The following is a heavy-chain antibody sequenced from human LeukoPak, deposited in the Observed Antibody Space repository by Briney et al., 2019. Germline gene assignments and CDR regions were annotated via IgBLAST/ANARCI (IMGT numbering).Heavy chain of an antibody. D-gene: IGHD2-8*01. J-gene: IGHJ4*02. CDR3: ARRAVSVDY. CDR1: GGSISSSSYY. CDR2: IYYSGST. Sequence: PSETLSLTCTVSGGSISSSSYYWGWIRQPPGKGLEWIVSIYYSGSTYYNPSLKSRVTISVDTSKNQFSLKLSSVTAADTAVYYCARRAVSVDYWGQGTLVTVSS. V-gene: IGHV4-39*01.